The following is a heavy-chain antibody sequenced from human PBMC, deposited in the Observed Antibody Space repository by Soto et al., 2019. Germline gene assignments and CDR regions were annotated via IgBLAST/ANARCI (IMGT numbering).Heavy chain of an antibody. J-gene: IGHJ4*02. D-gene: IGHD3-10*01. V-gene: IGHV1-2*04. Sequence: QVQLVQSGAEVKKPGASVRVSCKASGYSFTDYHIHWVRQAPGQGLEWLGRINPKSGGTSTAQKFQGWVTMTRDRSISTVYMELTRLRSDDTAVYYCARVFGSGTQSAFFFDYWGQGTLVTVSS. CDR2: INPKSGGT. CDR1: GYSFTDYH. CDR3: ARVFGSGTQSAFFFDY.